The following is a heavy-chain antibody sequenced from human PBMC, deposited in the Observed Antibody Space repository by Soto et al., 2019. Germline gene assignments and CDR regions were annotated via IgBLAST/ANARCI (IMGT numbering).Heavy chain of an antibody. Sequence: QVQLVESGGGVVQPGRSLRLSCAASGFTFSSYGMHWVRQAPGKGLEWVAVIWYDGSNKYYADSVKGRFTISRDNSKNTLYLQMNSLRAEDTAVYYCARDYWGVLPPSGGFDYWGQGTLVTVSS. CDR1: GFTFSSYG. J-gene: IGHJ4*02. CDR3: ARDYWGVLPPSGGFDY. V-gene: IGHV3-33*01. CDR2: IWYDGSNK. D-gene: IGHD2-15*01.